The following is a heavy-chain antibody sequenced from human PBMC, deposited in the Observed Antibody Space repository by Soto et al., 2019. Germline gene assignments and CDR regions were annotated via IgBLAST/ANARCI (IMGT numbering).Heavy chain of an antibody. Sequence: PGGSLRLSCAASGFTFSSYGMHWVRQAPGKGLEWVAVISYDGSNKYYADSVKGRFTISRDNSKNTLYLQMNSLRAEDTAVYYCARAYYGSGSYRPGPYHFDDWGQGSLVTVSS. D-gene: IGHD3-10*01. CDR2: ISYDGSNK. V-gene: IGHV3-30*03. CDR3: ARAYYGSGSYRPGPYHFDD. CDR1: GFTFSSYG. J-gene: IGHJ4*02.